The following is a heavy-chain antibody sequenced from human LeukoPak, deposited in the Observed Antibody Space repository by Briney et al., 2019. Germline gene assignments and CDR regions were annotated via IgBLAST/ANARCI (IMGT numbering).Heavy chain of an antibody. J-gene: IGHJ4*02. V-gene: IGHV1-69*04. CDR1: GGTLSSYA. Sequence: ASVKVSCTAAGGTLSSYAISWVRQAPGQGLEWMGRIIPILGIANYAQKSQARVTITADKSTSTAYMELSSPTPEDPAVYSCARLKAVAGTLYFAYWGQGTLVTVSS. CDR3: ARLKAVAGTLYFAY. D-gene: IGHD6-19*01. CDR2: IIPILGIA.